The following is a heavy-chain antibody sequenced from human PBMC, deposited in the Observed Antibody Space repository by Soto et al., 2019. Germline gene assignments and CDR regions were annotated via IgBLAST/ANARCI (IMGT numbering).Heavy chain of an antibody. CDR1: GGSISSSSYY. CDR2: IYYSGST. J-gene: IGHJ4*01. D-gene: IGHD3-16*02. CDR3: ARHVVDYDYVCGSSRSYYFDY. Sequence: SETLSLTCTVSGGSISSSSYYWGWIRQPPGKGLEWIGSIYYSGSTYYNPSLKSRVTISVDTSKNQFSLKLSSVTAADTAVYYCARHVVDYDYVCGSSRSYYFDYWGQGTLVTVSS. V-gene: IGHV4-39*01.